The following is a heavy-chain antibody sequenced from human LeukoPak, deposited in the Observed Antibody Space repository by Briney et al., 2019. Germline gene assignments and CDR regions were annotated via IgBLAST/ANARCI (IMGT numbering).Heavy chain of an antibody. Sequence: GGSLRLSCAASGFTFSSYAMSWVRQAPGKGLEWVSAISGSGGSTYYADSVKGRFTISRDNSKNTLYVQMNSLRAEDTAVYYCAKEVYYYGSGSYYNAIDYWGQGTLVTVSS. CDR1: GFTFSSYA. D-gene: IGHD3-10*01. CDR3: AKEVYYYGSGSYYNAIDY. J-gene: IGHJ4*02. V-gene: IGHV3-23*01. CDR2: ISGSGGST.